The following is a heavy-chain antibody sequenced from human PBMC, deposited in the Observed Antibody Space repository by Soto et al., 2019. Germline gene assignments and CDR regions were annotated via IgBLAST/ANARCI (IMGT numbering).Heavy chain of an antibody. CDR2: IIPIFGTA. D-gene: IGHD3-3*01. Sequence: QGQLVQSGAEVKKPGSSVKVSCKASGGTFSSYAISWVRQAPGQGLEWMGGIIPIFGTANYAQKFQGRVTITADESTSTAYMELSSLRSEDTAVYYCARGLRNYDFWSGYRYLFDYWGQGTLVTVSS. J-gene: IGHJ4*02. CDR3: ARGLRNYDFWSGYRYLFDY. CDR1: GGTFSSYA. V-gene: IGHV1-69*01.